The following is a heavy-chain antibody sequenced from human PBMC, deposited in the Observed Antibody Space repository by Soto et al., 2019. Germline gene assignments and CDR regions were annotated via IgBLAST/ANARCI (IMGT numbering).Heavy chain of an antibody. J-gene: IGHJ5*02. Sequence: SETLSLTCAVYGGSFSGYYWSWIRQPPGKGLEWIGEINHSGSTNYNPSLKSRVTISVDTSKNQFSLKLSSVTAADTAVYYCARGRIRGQQQLVLRTKNWFDPWGQGTLVTVSS. V-gene: IGHV4-34*01. D-gene: IGHD6-13*01. CDR3: ARGRIRGQQQLVLRTKNWFDP. CDR2: INHSGST. CDR1: GGSFSGYY.